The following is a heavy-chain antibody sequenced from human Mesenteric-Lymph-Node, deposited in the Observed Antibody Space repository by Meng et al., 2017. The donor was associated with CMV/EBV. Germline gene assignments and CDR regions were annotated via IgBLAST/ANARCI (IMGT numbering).Heavy chain of an antibody. CDR3: VHTYYYGSGSAPFDS. V-gene: IGHV2-5*02. CDR2: IYWDDDK. Sequence: FSLSTTGVGVGWIRQPPGKALEWLVLIYWDDDKRYSPSLKSRLTITKDTSKNQVVLTMTNVDPVDTATYYCVHTYYYGSGSAPFDSWGQGTLVTVSS. CDR1: FSLSTTGVG. J-gene: IGHJ4*02. D-gene: IGHD3-10*01.